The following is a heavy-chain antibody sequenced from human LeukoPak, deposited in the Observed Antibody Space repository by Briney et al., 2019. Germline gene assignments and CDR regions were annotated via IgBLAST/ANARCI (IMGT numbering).Heavy chain of an antibody. Sequence: SETLSLTCAVYGGSFSGYYWSWIRQPPGKGLEWIGEINHSGSTNYNPSLKSRVTISVDTSKNQFSLKLSSVTAADTAVYYCARVTNEDRGYDMGGGGVYFDYWGQGTLVTVSS. CDR1: GGSFSGYY. CDR2: INHSGST. J-gene: IGHJ4*02. V-gene: IGHV4-34*01. CDR3: ARVTNEDRGYDMGGGGVYFDY. D-gene: IGHD5-12*01.